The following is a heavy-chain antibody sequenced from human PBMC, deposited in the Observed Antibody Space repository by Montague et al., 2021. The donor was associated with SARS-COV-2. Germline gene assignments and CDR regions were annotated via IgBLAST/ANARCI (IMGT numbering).Heavy chain of an antibody. D-gene: IGHD1-26*01. CDR3: AKRPSGAEK. V-gene: IGHV3-23*01. Sequence: SLKLSCAASGFAFSTYAMSWVRQAPGKGLEWVSSIRKSGESTFYADSVKGRFTISRDNAKNTLYLQVNSLRVEDTAVYYCAKRPSGAEKGGQGTLVTVSS. J-gene: IGHJ4*02. CDR1: GFAFSTYA. CDR2: IRKSGEST.